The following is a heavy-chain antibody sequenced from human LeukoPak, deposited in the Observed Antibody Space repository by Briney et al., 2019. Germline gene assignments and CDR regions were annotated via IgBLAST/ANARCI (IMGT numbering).Heavy chain of an antibody. CDR1: GGSISSYY. V-gene: IGHV4-59*01. Sequence: SETLSLTCTVSGGSISSYYWSWIRQPPGKGLEWIGYIYYSGSTNYNPSLKSRVTISVDTSKNQSSLKLSSVTAADTAVYYCARGSSGYYASNYFDYWGQGTLVTVSS. J-gene: IGHJ4*02. CDR2: IYYSGST. CDR3: ARGSSGYYASNYFDY. D-gene: IGHD3-22*01.